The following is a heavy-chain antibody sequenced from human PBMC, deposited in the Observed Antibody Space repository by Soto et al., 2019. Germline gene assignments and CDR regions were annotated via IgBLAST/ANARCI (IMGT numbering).Heavy chain of an antibody. J-gene: IGHJ4*02. V-gene: IGHV4-39*01. CDR1: GGSISSSSYY. Sequence: PSETLSLTCTVSGGSISSSSYYWGWIRQPPGKGLEWIGSIYYSGSTYYNPSLKSRVTISVDTSKNQFSLKLSSVTAADTAVYYCARLRHYYDSSGYYYYFDYWGQGTLVTVS. D-gene: IGHD3-22*01. CDR3: ARLRHYYDSSGYYYYFDY. CDR2: IYYSGST.